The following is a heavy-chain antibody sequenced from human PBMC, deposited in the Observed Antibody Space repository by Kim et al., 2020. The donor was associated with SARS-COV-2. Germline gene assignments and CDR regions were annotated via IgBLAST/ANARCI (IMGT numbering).Heavy chain of an antibody. V-gene: IGHV3-30*15. D-gene: IGHD1-26*01. Sequence: YAASVKGRFTISRDNSKNTLYLQMSTLRAEDTAVYYCARGRSGSYYYGLDVWGQGTTVTVSS. CDR3: ARGRSGSYYYGLDV. J-gene: IGHJ6*02.